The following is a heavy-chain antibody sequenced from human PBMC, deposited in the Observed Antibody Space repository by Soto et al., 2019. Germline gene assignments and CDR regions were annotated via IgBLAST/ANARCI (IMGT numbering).Heavy chain of an antibody. CDR3: ARRYGSAFDI. CDR1: GGSFSNYY. V-gene: IGHV4-34*01. CDR2: INHRGST. D-gene: IGHD3-10*01. J-gene: IGHJ3*02. Sequence: PSETLSLTCAVYGGSFSNYYWSWVRQPPGKGLEWIGEINHRGSTNYNPSLKSRVTTSVDTSKNQFSLKLSSVTAADTAVYYCARRYGSAFDIWGQGTMVTVSS.